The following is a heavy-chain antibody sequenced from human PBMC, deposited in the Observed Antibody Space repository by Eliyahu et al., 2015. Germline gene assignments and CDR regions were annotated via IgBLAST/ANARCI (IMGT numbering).Heavy chain of an antibody. J-gene: IGHJ4*02. V-gene: IGHV4-39*01. Sequence: QLQLQESGPGLVKPSETLSLTCTVXGGSXSSSXYYWGWIRQPPGKGLEWIGSXXYSGSTYYNPSLKSRVTISVDTSKNQFSLKLSSVTAADTAVYYCARHEVSSSSSVIDYWGQGTLVTVSS. CDR2: XXYSGST. CDR3: ARHEVSSSSSVIDY. D-gene: IGHD6-6*01. CDR1: GGSXSSSXYY.